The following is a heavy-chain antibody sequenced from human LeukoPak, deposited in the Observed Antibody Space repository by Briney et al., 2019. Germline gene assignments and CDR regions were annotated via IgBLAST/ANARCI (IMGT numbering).Heavy chain of an antibody. J-gene: IGHJ6*03. Sequence: SETLSLTCTVSGYSISSGYNWGWVRQPPGRGLGGFGNIYNSGSTYYNPSLKSRVTISVDTSKNQFSLKLSSVTAADTAVYYCARETSQKGAHYMDVWGKGTTITISS. CDR3: ARETSQKGAHYMDV. D-gene: IGHD3-16*01. V-gene: IGHV4-38-2*02. CDR1: GYSISSGYN. CDR2: IYNSGST.